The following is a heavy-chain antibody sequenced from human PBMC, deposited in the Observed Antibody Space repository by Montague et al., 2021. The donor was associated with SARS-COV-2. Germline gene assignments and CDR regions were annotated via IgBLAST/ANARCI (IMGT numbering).Heavy chain of an antibody. CDR3: ARVGGNHYRYFDY. Sequence: TLSLTCTVSGDSVSSEIYYWSWIRQPAGKGLKWIGRIYTSGSTNYNPSLRSRVTISVDTSKNQFSLRLSSVTAADTAVYYCARVGGNHYRYFDYWGQGTLVTVSS. D-gene: IGHD1-26*01. CDR1: GDSVSSEIYY. J-gene: IGHJ4*02. CDR2: IYTSGST. V-gene: IGHV4-61*02.